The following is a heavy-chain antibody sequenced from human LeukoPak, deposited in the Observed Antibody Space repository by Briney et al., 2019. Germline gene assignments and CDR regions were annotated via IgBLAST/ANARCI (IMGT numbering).Heavy chain of an antibody. CDR1: GFTFSSYW. CDR3: VRGGPTGALDY. V-gene: IGHV3-7*01. Sequence: GGSLRLSCAAPGFTFSSYWMTWVRQAPGTGLEWVANIQEDGSETYYVDSVKGRLTISRDNAKNSLYLQMNSLRAEDTAVYYCVRGGPTGALDYWGQGTLVTVSS. D-gene: IGHD7-27*01. CDR2: IQEDGSET. J-gene: IGHJ4*02.